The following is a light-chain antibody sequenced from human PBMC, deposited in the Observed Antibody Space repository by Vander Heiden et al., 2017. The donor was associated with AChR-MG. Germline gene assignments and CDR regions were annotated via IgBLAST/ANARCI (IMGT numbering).Light chain of an antibody. Sequence: QSALTQPASVSGSPGPSTTIPCTGTNSDVGAFDYVSWYQQHPDNAPKLFIYEVVNRPSGVSGRFSGSKSGDTASLTISGLQPEDDGTYYCSSFTTRFTVVFGGGTKLTVL. J-gene: IGLJ2*01. CDR3: SSFTTRFTVV. CDR2: EVV. CDR1: NSDVGAFDY. V-gene: IGLV2-14*03.